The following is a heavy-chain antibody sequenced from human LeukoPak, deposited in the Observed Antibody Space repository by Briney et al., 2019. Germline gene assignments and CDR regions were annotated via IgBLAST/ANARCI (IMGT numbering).Heavy chain of an antibody. CDR1: GFTFSSYA. V-gene: IGHV3-23*01. J-gene: IGHJ6*02. CDR2: ISGSGGST. D-gene: IGHD5-24*01. Sequence: GGSLRLSCAASGFTFSSYAMSWVRQAPGKGLEWVSAISGSGGSTYYADSVKGRFTLSRDNSKNTVYLQMNSLRAEDTAVYYCAKDQGIERYGMDVWGQGTTVTVSS. CDR3: AKDQGIERYGMDV.